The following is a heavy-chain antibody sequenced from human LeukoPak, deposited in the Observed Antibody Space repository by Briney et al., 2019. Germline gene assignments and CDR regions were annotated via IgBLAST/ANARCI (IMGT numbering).Heavy chain of an antibody. D-gene: IGHD3-10*01. CDR3: AGLYYYGSGSSFDY. Sequence: SETLSLTCTVSGGSISSYYWSWIRQPAGKGLEWIGRIYTSGSTNYNPSLKSRVTMSVDASKNQFSLKLSSVTAADTAVYYCAGLYYYGSGSSFDYWGQGTLVTVSS. CDR2: IYTSGST. CDR1: GGSISSYY. J-gene: IGHJ4*02. V-gene: IGHV4-4*07.